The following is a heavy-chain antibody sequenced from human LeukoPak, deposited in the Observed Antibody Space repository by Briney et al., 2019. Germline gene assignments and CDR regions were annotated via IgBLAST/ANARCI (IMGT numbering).Heavy chain of an antibody. J-gene: IGHJ3*02. Sequence: SETLSLTCTVSGGSISSYYWSWIRQPPGKGLEWIGYIYYSGSTNYNPSLKSRVTISVDKSKNQFSLKLSSVTAADTAVYYCARVVYSSGLYAFDIWGQGTMVTVSS. V-gene: IGHV4-59*12. CDR1: GGSISSYY. D-gene: IGHD6-19*01. CDR2: IYYSGST. CDR3: ARVVYSSGLYAFDI.